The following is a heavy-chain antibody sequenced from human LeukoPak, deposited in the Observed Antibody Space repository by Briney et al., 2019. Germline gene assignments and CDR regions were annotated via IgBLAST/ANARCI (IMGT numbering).Heavy chain of an antibody. V-gene: IGHV5-51*01. CDR1: GYSFTSYW. D-gene: IGHD5-18*01. CDR2: IYPGDSDT. Sequence: PGESLKLSCKDSGYSFTSYWIGWVRQMPGKGLEWMGIIYPGDSDTRYSPSFQAQLTLSADKPINTAYLQLSSLKASDTAIYYCARRGEAMDPFDYWGQGTLLSVSS. J-gene: IGHJ4*02. CDR3: ARRGEAMDPFDY.